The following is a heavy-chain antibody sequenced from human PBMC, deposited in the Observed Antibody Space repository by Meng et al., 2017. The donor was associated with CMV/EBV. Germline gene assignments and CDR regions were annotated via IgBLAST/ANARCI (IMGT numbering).Heavy chain of an antibody. J-gene: IGHJ6*02. V-gene: IGHV3-21*01. CDR2: ISSSSSYI. D-gene: IGHD1-26*01. Sequence: GESLKISCAASGFTFSSYSMNWVRQAPGKGLEWVSSISSSSSYIYYADSVKGRFTIPRDNAKNSLYLQMNSLRAEDTAVYYCARGAFIVGATRYYGMDVWGQGTTVTVSS. CDR3: ARGAFIVGATRYYGMDV. CDR1: GFTFSSYS.